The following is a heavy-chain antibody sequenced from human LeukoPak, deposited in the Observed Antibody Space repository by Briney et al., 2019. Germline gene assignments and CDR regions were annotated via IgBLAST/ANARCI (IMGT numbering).Heavy chain of an antibody. V-gene: IGHV4-38-2*02. CDR3: ARVQSYSNYVDWFDP. Sequence: PSETLSLTCTVSGYSISSGYYWGWIRQPPGKGLEWIGSIYHSGSTSYSPSLKSRVTISVDKSKNQFSLRLTSVTAADTAVYYCARVQSYSNYVDWFDPWGQGTLVTVSS. D-gene: IGHD4-11*01. CDR2: IYHSGST. J-gene: IGHJ5*02. CDR1: GYSISSGYY.